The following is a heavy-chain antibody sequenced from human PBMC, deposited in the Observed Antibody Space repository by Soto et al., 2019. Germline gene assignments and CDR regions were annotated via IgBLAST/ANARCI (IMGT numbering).Heavy chain of an antibody. CDR2: IKEDGSEK. J-gene: IGHJ4*02. D-gene: IGHD3-22*01. V-gene: IGHV3-7*03. Sequence: HLGGSLRLSCAASGFSFSSSWMNWVRQAPGKGLEWVADIKEDGSEKYYVDSLKGRFTISRDNAKNSLYLQMNSLRAEDTAVYYCARGDYYDRRFDSWGQGTLVTVSS. CDR3: ARGDYYDRRFDS. CDR1: GFSFSSSW.